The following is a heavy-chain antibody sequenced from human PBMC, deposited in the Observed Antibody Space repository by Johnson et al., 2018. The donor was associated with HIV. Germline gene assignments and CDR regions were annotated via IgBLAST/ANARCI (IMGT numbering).Heavy chain of an antibody. J-gene: IGHJ3*01. D-gene: IGHD3-10*01. CDR3: ARGGRNDAFDV. V-gene: IGHV3-66*01. CDR1: GFTFSSYD. CDR2: IYRGGNT. Sequence: VQLVESGGGLVQPGGSLRLSCAASGFTFSSYDMHWVRQATGKGLEWVSVIYRGGNTNYVDSVKGRFTISRDNSKNTLYLQMNSLRAEDTAVYYCARGGRNDAFDVWGQGTMVTVSS.